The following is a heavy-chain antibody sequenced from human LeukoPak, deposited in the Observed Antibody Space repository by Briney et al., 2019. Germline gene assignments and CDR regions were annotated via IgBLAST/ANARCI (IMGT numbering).Heavy chain of an antibody. CDR3: AREGGYDFWSGYSEGFDY. V-gene: IGHV3-23*01. Sequence: SGGSLRLSCAASGVTFSSYAMSWVRQAPGKGLEWVSGISGSGINTYYADSVKGRFTISRDNSKNTLYLQMNSLRAEDTAIYYCAREGGYDFWSGYSEGFDYWGQGTLVTVSS. CDR1: GVTFSSYA. CDR2: ISGSGINT. D-gene: IGHD3-3*01. J-gene: IGHJ4*02.